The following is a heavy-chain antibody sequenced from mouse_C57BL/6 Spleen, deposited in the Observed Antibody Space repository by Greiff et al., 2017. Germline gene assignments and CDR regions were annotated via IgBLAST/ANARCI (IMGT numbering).Heavy chain of an antibody. CDR2: IDPSDSYT. J-gene: IGHJ4*01. D-gene: IGHD2-3*01. CDR1: GYTFTSYW. CDR3: ARDGAMDY. Sequence: QVQLQQPGAELVKPGASVKLSCKASGYTFTSYWMQWVKQRPGQGLEWIGEIDPSDSYTNYHQKFKGKATLTVDTSSSTAYMQLSSLTSEDSAVYYCARDGAMDYWGQGTSVTVSS. V-gene: IGHV1-50*01.